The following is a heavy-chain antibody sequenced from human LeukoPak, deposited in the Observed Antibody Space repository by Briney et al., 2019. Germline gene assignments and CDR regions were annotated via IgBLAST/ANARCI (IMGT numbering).Heavy chain of an antibody. V-gene: IGHV4-34*01. Sequence: PSETLSLTCAVYGGSFSGYDWSWIRQPPGKGLEWIGEINHSGSTNYNPSLKSRVTISVDTSKNQFSLKVSSVTAADTAVYYCARRGVGSKRYYFHYWGQGTLVTVSS. D-gene: IGHD1-26*01. J-gene: IGHJ4*02. CDR2: INHSGST. CDR1: GGSFSGYD. CDR3: ARRGVGSKRYYFHY.